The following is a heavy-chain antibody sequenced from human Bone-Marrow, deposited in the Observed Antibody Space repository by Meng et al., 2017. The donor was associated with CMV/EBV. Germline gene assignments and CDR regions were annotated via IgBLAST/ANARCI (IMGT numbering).Heavy chain of an antibody. CDR1: GFTFSSYS. J-gene: IGHJ5*02. V-gene: IGHV3-23*01. CDR2: ISGSGSST. CDR3: AKTPRQSYRSSTSCYSSFPIRFDP. D-gene: IGHD2-2*01. Sequence: GESLKISCAASGFTFSSYSMNWVRQAPGKGLEWVSSISGSGSSTYYADSVKGRFTISRDNSKNTLYLQMNSLRAEDTAVYYCAKTPRQSYRSSTSCYSSFPIRFDPWGQGTLVTVSS.